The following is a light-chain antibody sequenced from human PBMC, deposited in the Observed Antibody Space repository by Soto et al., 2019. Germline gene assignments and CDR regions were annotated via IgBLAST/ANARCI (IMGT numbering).Light chain of an antibody. CDR1: QSVGSH. V-gene: IGKV3-11*01. CDR2: GAS. CDR3: QQRNTWPPLT. Sequence: EIVLTQSPATLSLSPGERATLSCRASQSVGSHLAWYQQKPGQPPRLLIYGASRRATGIPARFSGSGSGTDFTLSISSLEPEDFSLYYCQQRNTWPPLTFGPGTKVDIK. J-gene: IGKJ3*01.